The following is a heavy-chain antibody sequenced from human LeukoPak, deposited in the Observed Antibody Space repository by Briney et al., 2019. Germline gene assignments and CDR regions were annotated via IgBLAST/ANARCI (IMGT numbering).Heavy chain of an antibody. CDR3: AKDQDTAIVFDY. D-gene: IGHD5-18*01. V-gene: IGHV3-30*02. J-gene: IGHJ4*02. CDR2: IRYDGSNK. CDR1: GFTFSSYG. Sequence: PGGSLRLSCAASGFTFSSYGMHWVRQAPGKGLEWVAFIRYDGSNKYYADSVKGRFTISRDNSKNTLYLQMNSLRAEDTAVYYCAKDQDTAIVFDYWGQGTLVTVSS.